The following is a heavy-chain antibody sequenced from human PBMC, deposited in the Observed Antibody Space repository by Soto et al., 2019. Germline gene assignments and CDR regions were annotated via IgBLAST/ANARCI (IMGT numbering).Heavy chain of an antibody. CDR2: IYHSGTT. CDR1: GGSISSGGYS. Sequence: SETLSLTCSVSGGSISSGGYSWSWIRQPPGKGLEWIGYIYHSGTTNYNPSLNSRVSISVDKSKNQFSLKLNSVNAADTADYYCARTSYYDSTGYYNLDVWGPGTTVTVSS. V-gene: IGHV4-30-2*01. D-gene: IGHD3-22*01. J-gene: IGHJ6*02. CDR3: ARTSYYDSTGYYNLDV.